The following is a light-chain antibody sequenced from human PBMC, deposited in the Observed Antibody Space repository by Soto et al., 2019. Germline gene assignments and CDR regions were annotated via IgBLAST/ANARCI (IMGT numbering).Light chain of an antibody. V-gene: IGKV1-5*01. J-gene: IGKJ1*01. CDR3: QQYKSYPWT. CDR1: ESVKSW. CDR2: DAS. Sequence: DIQMTQSPSSLSASVGDRVTITCRASESVKSWLAWYQQKPGKAPKLLIYDASSLESGVPSRFSGSGSGTEFSLTISSLQPDDFASYYCQQYKSYPWTFGQGTKVDI.